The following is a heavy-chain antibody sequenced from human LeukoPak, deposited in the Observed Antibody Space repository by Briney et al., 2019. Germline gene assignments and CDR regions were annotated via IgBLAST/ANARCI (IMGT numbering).Heavy chain of an antibody. CDR3: ARSPYCSGVSCYSPYYYYYMDV. V-gene: IGHV5-51*01. D-gene: IGHD2-15*01. CDR2: IYPVDSTT. J-gene: IGHJ6*03. Sequence: GESLNISCMASGSSFTNYWICGARPMPGKGLEWRGIIYPVDSTTRYSPSFQSHATISADNSISASYLLCSTLTAPPPALYYCARSPYCSGVSCYSPYYYYYMDVWGKGTTVTVSS. CDR1: GSSFTNYW.